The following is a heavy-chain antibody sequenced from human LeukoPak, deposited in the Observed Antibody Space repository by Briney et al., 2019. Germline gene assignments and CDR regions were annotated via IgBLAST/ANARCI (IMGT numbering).Heavy chain of an antibody. CDR2: IIPIFGTA. V-gene: IGHV1-69*13. CDR3: ARRGYYDTRARLDY. CDR1: GGTFSSYA. Sequence: ASVKVSCKASGGTFSSYAISWVRQAPGQGLEWMGGIIPIFGTANYAQKFQGRVTITADESTSTAYMELSSLRSEDAAVYYCARRGYYDTRARLDYWGQGTLVTVSS. D-gene: IGHD3-22*01. J-gene: IGHJ4*02.